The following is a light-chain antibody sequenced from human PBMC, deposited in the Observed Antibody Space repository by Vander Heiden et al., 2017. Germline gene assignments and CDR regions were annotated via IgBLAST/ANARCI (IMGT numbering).Light chain of an antibody. CDR3: QQYGSSPAT. CDR1: QSISSSY. Sequence: EIVLTQSPGTLSLSPGERATLSCRASQSISSSYLAWYQQRSGQAPRLLIYGTSNRATGTPDRFSGSGSGTDFTLTISRLEPEDFAVYYCQQYGSSPATFGGGTKVEIK. CDR2: GTS. V-gene: IGKV3-20*01. J-gene: IGKJ4*01.